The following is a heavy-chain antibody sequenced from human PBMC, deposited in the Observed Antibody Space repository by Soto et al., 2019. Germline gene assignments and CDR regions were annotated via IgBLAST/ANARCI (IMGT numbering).Heavy chain of an antibody. D-gene: IGHD3-22*01. Sequence: SVKVSCKDSGVTFSSFAISWVRKAPGQGLEWMGGIIPIFGTANYAQKFQGRVTITADESTSTAYMELSSLRSEDTAVYYCAREDSGYYYDSSGYRRGPNWFDPWGQGTLVTVSS. CDR1: GVTFSSFA. V-gene: IGHV1-69*13. CDR2: IIPIFGTA. CDR3: AREDSGYYYDSSGYRRGPNWFDP. J-gene: IGHJ5*02.